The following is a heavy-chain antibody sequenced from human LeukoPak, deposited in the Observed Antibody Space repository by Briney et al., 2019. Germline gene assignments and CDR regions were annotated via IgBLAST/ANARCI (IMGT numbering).Heavy chain of an antibody. D-gene: IGHD3-22*01. J-gene: IGHJ4*02. CDR2: IIPIFGTA. V-gene: IGHV1-69*01. CDR1: GGTFSSYA. CDR3: ARDRDSSGYHRYYFDY. Sequence: VASVKVSCKASGGTFSSYAISWVRQAPGQGLEWMGGIIPIFGTANYAQKFQGRVTITADESTSTAYMELSSLRSEDTAVYYCARDRDSSGYHRYYFDYWGQGTLVTVSS.